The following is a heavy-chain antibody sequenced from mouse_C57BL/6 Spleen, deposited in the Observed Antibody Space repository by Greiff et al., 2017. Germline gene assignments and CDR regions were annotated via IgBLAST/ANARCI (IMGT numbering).Heavy chain of an antibody. J-gene: IGHJ2*01. D-gene: IGHD2-5*01. V-gene: IGHV5-6*01. CDR3: ARSKGYCDY. CDR1: GFTFSSYG. CDR2: ISSGGSYT. Sequence: EVMLVESGGDLVKPGGSLKLSCAASGFTFSSYGMSWVRQTPDKRLEWVATISSGGSYTYYPDSVKGRFTISRDNAKNTLYLQMSSLKSEDTAMDDCARSKGYCDYWGQGTTLTVAS.